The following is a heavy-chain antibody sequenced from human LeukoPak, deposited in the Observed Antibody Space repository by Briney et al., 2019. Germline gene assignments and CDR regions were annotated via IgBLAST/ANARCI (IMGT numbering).Heavy chain of an antibody. CDR1: GGTFSSYA. CDR2: IIPIFGTA. J-gene: IGHJ4*02. Sequence: GASVKVSCKASGGTFSSYAISWVRQAPGQGLEWMGGIIPIFGTANYAQKFQGRVTMTTDTSTSTAYMELRSLRSDDTAVYYCARGDISTVVTPSGFDYWGQGTLVTVSS. V-gene: IGHV1-69*05. CDR3: ARGDISTVVTPSGFDY. D-gene: IGHD4-23*01.